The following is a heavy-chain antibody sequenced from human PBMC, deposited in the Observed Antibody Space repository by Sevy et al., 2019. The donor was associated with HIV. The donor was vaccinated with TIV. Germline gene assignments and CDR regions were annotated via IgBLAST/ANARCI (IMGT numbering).Heavy chain of an antibody. Sequence: GGSLRLSCAASGFSFSDYYMNWIRQAPGKGLEWISYISTSSSAKYYTDSLKGRFAISRANARNSLYLQMNSLRVEETAVYSCVGRRYSPAYSWSYHFDYWGQGAMVTVSS. CDR1: GFSFSDYY. CDR3: VGRRYSPAYSWSYHFDY. D-gene: IGHD3-16*01. J-gene: IGHJ4*02. CDR2: ISTSSSAK. V-gene: IGHV3-11*01.